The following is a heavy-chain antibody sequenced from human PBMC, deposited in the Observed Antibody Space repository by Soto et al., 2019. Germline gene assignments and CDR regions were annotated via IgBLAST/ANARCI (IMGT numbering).Heavy chain of an antibody. V-gene: IGHV4-39*01. J-gene: IGHJ5*02. CDR2: IHYTRSA. CDR1: GGSLSAPTYY. D-gene: IGHD3-10*01. CDR3: ARVRGEVDNWFDP. Sequence: QLQLQESGPGLVKPSETLSLTCAVSGGSLSAPTYYWGWVRQPPGKGLEWIGKIHYTRSAFHNPPLNSRVTTSVDTSKNQFSLRLTAVTAADTPVYYCARVRGEVDNWFDPWGRGTLVIVSS.